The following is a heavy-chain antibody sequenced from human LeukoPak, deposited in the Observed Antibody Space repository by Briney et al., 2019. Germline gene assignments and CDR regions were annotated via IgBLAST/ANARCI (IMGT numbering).Heavy chain of an antibody. CDR2: INWNGGST. CDR1: GFTFDDYG. J-gene: IGHJ6*03. CDR3: ARGMYYDILTGIDYYYYYMDV. V-gene: IGHV3-20*04. D-gene: IGHD3-9*01. Sequence: GGSLRLSCAASGFTFDDYGMSWVRQAPGKGLEWVSGINWNGGSTGYADSVKGRFTISRDNAKNSLYLQMNSLRAEDTALYYCARGMYYDILTGIDYYYYYMDVWGKGTTVTVSS.